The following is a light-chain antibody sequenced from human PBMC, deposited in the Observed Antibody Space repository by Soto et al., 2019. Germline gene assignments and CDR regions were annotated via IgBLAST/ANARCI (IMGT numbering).Light chain of an antibody. Sequence: EIVMTQSPATLSVSPGERATLSCRASQSVSSNLAWYQQKPGQAPRLLIYGASTRATGSPARFSGSGSGTEFTLTISSLQSADFAVYYCQHAGACGPGTKVDIK. CDR3: QHAGA. V-gene: IGKV3-15*01. CDR1: QSVSSN. CDR2: GAS. J-gene: IGKJ3*01.